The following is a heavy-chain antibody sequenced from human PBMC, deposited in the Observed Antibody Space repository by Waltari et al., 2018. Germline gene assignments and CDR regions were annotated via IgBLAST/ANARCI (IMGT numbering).Heavy chain of an antibody. CDR2: ISNVESNK. V-gene: IGHV3-30-3*01. J-gene: IGHJ4*02. D-gene: IGHD1-1*01. CDR3: ASQADGYNSLQWNGY. Sequence: QVQLVESGGGVVQPGRSLRLSCAAYGFTFSSYAMHWVRQAPGKGRGWVAGISNVESNKYNADPLKGRFTISRDNSKNTLNLQMNGLRAENTAVYYCASQADGYNSLQWNGYWGQGTLVTVSS. CDR1: GFTFSSYA.